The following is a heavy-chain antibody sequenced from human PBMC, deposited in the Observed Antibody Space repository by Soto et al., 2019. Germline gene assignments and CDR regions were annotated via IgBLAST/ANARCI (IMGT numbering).Heavy chain of an antibody. CDR1: GGSISSGSHY. J-gene: IGHJ6*02. V-gene: IGHV4-61*01. CDR2: IYYNGNT. Sequence: PSETLSLTCLVSGGSISSGSHYWNWIRQTPGRGPEWMGYIYYNGNTNYNPSIKSRLTISVDTSKNQFSLKLTSVTAADTAVYYCARSSGSGYARIMDVWGQGTTVTVSS. D-gene: IGHD5-12*01. CDR3: ARSSGSGYARIMDV.